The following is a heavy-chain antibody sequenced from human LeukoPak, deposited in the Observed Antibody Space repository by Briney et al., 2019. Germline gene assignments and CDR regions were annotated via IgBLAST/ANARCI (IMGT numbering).Heavy chain of an antibody. V-gene: IGHV3-30*04. CDR1: GFTFSSYA. CDR3: ARDPSIVGAIAGTLDY. CDR2: ISYDGSNK. D-gene: IGHD1-26*01. Sequence: GGSLRLSCAASGFTFSSYAMRWVRQAPGKGLEWVAVISYDGSNKYYADSVKGRFTISRDNSKNTLYLQMNSLRAEDTAVYHCARDPSIVGAIAGTLDYWGQGTLVTVSS. J-gene: IGHJ4*02.